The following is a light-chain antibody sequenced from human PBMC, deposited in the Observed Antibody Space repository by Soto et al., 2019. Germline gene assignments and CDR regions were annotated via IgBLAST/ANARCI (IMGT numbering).Light chain of an antibody. J-gene: IGLJ3*02. CDR2: EVS. V-gene: IGLV2-14*01. Sequence: QSALTQPASVSGSPGQSITISCTGTSSDVGGYNYVSWYQQHPGRAPKLMIFEVSNRPSGVSNRFSGSKSGNTASLTISGLQAEEEADYYCSSYTSSSTQVLGGGTKVTVL. CDR1: SSDVGGYNY. CDR3: SSYTSSSTQV.